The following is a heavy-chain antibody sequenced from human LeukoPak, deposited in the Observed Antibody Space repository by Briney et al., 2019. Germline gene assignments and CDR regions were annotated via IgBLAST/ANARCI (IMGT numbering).Heavy chain of an antibody. CDR2: ISSSSSYI. CDR3: ARDKARYSSGWSED. Sequence: GGSLRLSCAASGFTFSSYSMNWVRQAPGKGLEWVSSISSSSSYIYYADSVKGRFTISRDNAKNSPYLQMNSLRAEDTAVYYCARDKARYSSGWSEDWGQGTLVTVSS. CDR1: GFTFSSYS. D-gene: IGHD6-19*01. V-gene: IGHV3-21*01. J-gene: IGHJ4*02.